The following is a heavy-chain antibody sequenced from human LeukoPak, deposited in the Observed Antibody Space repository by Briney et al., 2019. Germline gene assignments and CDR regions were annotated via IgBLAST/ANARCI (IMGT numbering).Heavy chain of an antibody. CDR3: ARLNLARWVDS. Sequence: GESLRLSCAASGFTFSSYWLSWVRQAPGKGLEWVANIKEDGNEKYYVDSVKGRFTISRDNAKNSVYLQMNSLRAEDTAMYYCARLNLARWVDSWGQGTLVTVSS. CDR2: IKEDGNEK. J-gene: IGHJ4*02. D-gene: IGHD6-13*01. CDR1: GFTFSSYW. V-gene: IGHV3-7*01.